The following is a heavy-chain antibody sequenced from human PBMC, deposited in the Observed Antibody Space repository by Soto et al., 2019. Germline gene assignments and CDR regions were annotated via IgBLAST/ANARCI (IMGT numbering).Heavy chain of an antibody. CDR3: ARSQTTVTSYDY. CDR1: GGSVSSGSYY. J-gene: IGHJ4*02. CDR2: IYYSGNT. D-gene: IGHD4-17*01. V-gene: IGHV4-61*01. Sequence: SETLSLTCTVSGGSVSSGSYYWSWIRQPPGKGLEWIGDIYYSGNTNYNPSLKSRVTISVDTSKNQFSLKLSSVTAADTAVYYCARSQTTVTSYDYWGQGTLVTVSS.